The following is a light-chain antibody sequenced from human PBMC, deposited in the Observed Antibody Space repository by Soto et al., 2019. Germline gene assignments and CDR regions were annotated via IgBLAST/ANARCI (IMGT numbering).Light chain of an antibody. Sequence: QSVLTQPPSVSGAPGQRVTISCTGSSSNIGAGYDVHWYQQLPGTAPKLLIYGNSNRPSGVPDRCSGSKSGTSASLAITGLQAEDDADYDCQSYDSSLSGYVFGTGTKLTVL. V-gene: IGLV1-40*01. CDR2: GNS. CDR1: SSNIGAGYD. J-gene: IGLJ1*01. CDR3: QSYDSSLSGYV.